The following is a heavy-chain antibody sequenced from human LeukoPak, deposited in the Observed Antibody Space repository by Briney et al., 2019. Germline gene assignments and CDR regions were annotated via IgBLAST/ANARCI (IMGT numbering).Heavy chain of an antibody. D-gene: IGHD3-22*01. J-gene: IGHJ6*02. CDR3: AVPPYYDSSGYPSYGMDV. Sequence: ASVKVSCKASGYTFIDYYIHWVRQAPGQGLEWMGWINPNNGDTNYVQKFQGRVTMTRDTSISTAYMELSRLRSDDTAVYYCAVPPYYDSSGYPSYGMDVWGQGTTVTVSS. V-gene: IGHV1-2*02. CDR1: GYTFIDYY. CDR2: INPNNGDT.